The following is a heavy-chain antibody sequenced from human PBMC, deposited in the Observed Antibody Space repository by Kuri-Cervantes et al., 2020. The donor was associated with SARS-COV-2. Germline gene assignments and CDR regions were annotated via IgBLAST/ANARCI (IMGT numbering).Heavy chain of an antibody. CDR3: ARAPTVTLDY. CDR1: GFTFSSYG. J-gene: IGHJ4*02. CDR2: ISSSGSTI. D-gene: IGHD4-17*01. Sequence: GESLKISCAASGFTFSSYGMNWVRQAPGKGLEWVSYISSSGSTIYYADSVKGRFTISRDNAKNSLYLQMNSLRAEDTAVYYCARAPTVTLDYWGQGTLVTVSS. V-gene: IGHV3-48*04.